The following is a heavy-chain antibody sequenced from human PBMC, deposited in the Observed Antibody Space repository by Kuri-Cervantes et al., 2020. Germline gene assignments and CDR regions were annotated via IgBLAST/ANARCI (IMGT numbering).Heavy chain of an antibody. CDR1: GGSISSSSYY. CDR3: ARGLSDSSGYYYDRGRLSRSRYYFDY. CDR2: IYYSGST. Sequence: GSLRLSCSVSGGSISSSSYYWGWIRQPPGKGLEWIGSIYYSGSTYYNPSLESRVTISVDTSKNQFSLKLSSVTAADTAVYYCARGLSDSSGYYYDRGRLSRSRYYFDYWGQGTLVTVSS. D-gene: IGHD3-22*01. J-gene: IGHJ4*02. V-gene: IGHV4-39*07.